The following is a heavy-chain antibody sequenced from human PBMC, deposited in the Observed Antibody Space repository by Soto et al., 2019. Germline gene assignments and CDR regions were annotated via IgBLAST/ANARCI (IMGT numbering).Heavy chain of an antibody. CDR3: AKALPYYYDSSGYYYPQVYYFDY. V-gene: IGHV3-23*01. Sequence: EVQLLESGGGLVQPGGSLRLSCAASGFTFSSYAMSWVRQAPGKELEWVSAISGSGGSTYYADSVKGRFTISRDNSKNTLYLQMNSLRAEDTAVYYCAKALPYYYDSSGYYYPQVYYFDYWGQGTLVTVSS. D-gene: IGHD3-22*01. J-gene: IGHJ4*02. CDR1: GFTFSSYA. CDR2: ISGSGGST.